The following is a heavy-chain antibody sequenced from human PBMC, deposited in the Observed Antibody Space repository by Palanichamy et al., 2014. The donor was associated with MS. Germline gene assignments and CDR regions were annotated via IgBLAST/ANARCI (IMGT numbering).Heavy chain of an antibody. CDR3: ALNRTHCHGGSCFSGWFDT. V-gene: IGHV4-38-2*01. CDR2: IYHSGST. Sequence: QVQLQESGPGLVKPSETLSLICAVSGYSITSGDYWAWIRQPPGKGLEWIGTIYHSGSTYHNPSLKSRASILVDTSKNEFSLRLTSVTAADTANYYCALNRTHCHGGSCFSGWFDTWGQGTHVTVSS. J-gene: IGHJ5*02. CDR1: GYSITSGDY. D-gene: IGHD2-15*01.